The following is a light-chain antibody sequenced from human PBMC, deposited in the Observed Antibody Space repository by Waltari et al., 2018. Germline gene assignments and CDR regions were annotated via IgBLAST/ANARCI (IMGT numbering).Light chain of an antibody. CDR2: QVS. V-gene: IGKV2-30*02. J-gene: IGKJ2*01. CDR1: HSLVHSNGNTY. CDR3: MQHTHWLPGVT. Sequence: DVLMTQSPLSLPVTLGQPASISCRSRHSLVHSNGNTYLSCFQQRPGQSPRRLIDQVSNRDSGVPDRFSGSGSGTDFTLKISRVEAEDVGVDYCMQHTHWLPGVTFGQGTKLEI.